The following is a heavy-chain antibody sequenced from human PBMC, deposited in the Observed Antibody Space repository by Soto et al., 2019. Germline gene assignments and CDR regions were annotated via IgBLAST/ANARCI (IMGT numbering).Heavy chain of an antibody. CDR1: GGPINSPDYY. J-gene: IGHJ5*02. V-gene: IGHV4-30-4*01. D-gene: IGHD6-13*01. CDR3: ARGISKYSSWYEPHTWFDA. CDR2: LYFNGGT. Sequence: QVQLQESGPGLVKPSQTLSLTCNVSGGPINSPDYYWTWIRQSPGKGLEWIGYLYFNGGTQYNPSLRTLIIMSLDTSKKHFSLKMRSVTGADTAVYYCARGISKYSSWYEPHTWFDAWGQGALVTVS.